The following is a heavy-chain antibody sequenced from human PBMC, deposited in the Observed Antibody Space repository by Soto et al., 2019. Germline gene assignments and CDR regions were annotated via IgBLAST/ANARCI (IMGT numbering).Heavy chain of an antibody. D-gene: IGHD2-2*01. CDR2: IYYSGST. Sequence: SETLSLTXTVSGGSVSSGSYYWSWIRQPPGKGLEWIGYIYYSGSTNYNPSLKSRVTISVDTSKNQFSLKLSSVTAADTAVYYCARAVPRGGWFDPWGQGTLVTVSS. CDR3: ARAVPRGGWFDP. CDR1: GGSVSSGSYY. V-gene: IGHV4-61*01. J-gene: IGHJ5*02.